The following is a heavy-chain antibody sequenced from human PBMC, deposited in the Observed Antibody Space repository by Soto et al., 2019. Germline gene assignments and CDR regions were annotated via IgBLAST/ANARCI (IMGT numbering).Heavy chain of an antibody. CDR3: AKDVVVGATTGLGDYYYYYGMDV. CDR2: ISYDGSKK. Sequence: QVQLVESGGGVVQPGRSLRLSCADSGFTFSSYGMHWVRQAPGKGLEWVAVISYDGSKKYYADSVKGRFTISRDNSKNTLCLQMNSLRAGDTAVYYCAKDVVVGATTGLGDYYYYYGMDVCCQGTTVTVSS. D-gene: IGHD1-26*01. V-gene: IGHV3-30*18. J-gene: IGHJ6*02. CDR1: GFTFSSYG.